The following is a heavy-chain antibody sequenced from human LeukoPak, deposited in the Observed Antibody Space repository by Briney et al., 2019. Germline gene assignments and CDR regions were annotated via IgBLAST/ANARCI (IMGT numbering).Heavy chain of an antibody. V-gene: IGHV3-7*01. J-gene: IGHJ4*02. Sequence: GGSLRLSCAASGFTFSTYWMNWYRQAPGKGLEWVGNINQDASEINYVDSVRGRFTISRDNAKNSLHLQMNSLRAEGTAVYYCATDRDNSDWQKRFDSWGQGTLVTVSS. CDR3: ATDRDNSDWQKRFDS. CDR1: GFTFSTYW. D-gene: IGHD2-21*02. CDR2: INQDASEI.